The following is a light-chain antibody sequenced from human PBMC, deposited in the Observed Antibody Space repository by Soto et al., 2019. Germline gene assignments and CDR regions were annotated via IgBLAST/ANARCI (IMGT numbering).Light chain of an antibody. CDR2: AAS. CDR3: QQYYSYPGT. CDR1: QGISSY. Sequence: AIRMTQSPSSLSASTGDRVTITCRASQGISSYLAWYRQKPGKAPKLLIYAASTLQSGVPSRFSGSGSGTDFTLTISCLQSEDFATYYCQQYYSYPGTFGQGTKLEIK. J-gene: IGKJ2*01. V-gene: IGKV1-8*01.